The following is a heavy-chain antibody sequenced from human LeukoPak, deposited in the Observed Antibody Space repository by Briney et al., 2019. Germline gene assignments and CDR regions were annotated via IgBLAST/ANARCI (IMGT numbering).Heavy chain of an antibody. V-gene: IGHV3-21*03. Sequence: PGGSLRLSCAASGFSFSSYSMDWVRQAPGKGLEWVSSISSGSTSIYYADSVKGRFTISRSNAKYSLYLQMNRPSAEERAVYYCARVTGTTAGDHWGQGTLVSVS. CDR3: ARVTGTTAGDH. CDR1: GFSFSSYS. D-gene: IGHD1-1*01. J-gene: IGHJ5*02. CDR2: ISSGSTSI.